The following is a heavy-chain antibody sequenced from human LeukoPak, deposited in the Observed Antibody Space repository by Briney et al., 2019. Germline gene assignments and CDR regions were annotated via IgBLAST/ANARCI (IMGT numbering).Heavy chain of an antibody. V-gene: IGHV4-34*01. CDR1: GGSISSYQ. CDR2: INHSGST. J-gene: IGHJ6*03. D-gene: IGHD2-2*01. CDR3: ARGRYCSSTSCYYSVHYYYYMDV. Sequence: SETLSLTCTVSGGSISSYQWSWIRQPPGKGLEWIGEINHSGSTNYNPSLKSRVTISVDTSKNQFSLKLSSVTAADTAVYYCARGRYCSSTSCYYSVHYYYYMDVWGKGTTVTVSS.